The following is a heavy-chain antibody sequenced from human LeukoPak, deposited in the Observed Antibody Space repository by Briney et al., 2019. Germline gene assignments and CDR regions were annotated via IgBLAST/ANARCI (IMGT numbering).Heavy chain of an antibody. V-gene: IGHV3-7*03. CDR1: GFTFSSYC. CDR3: AGGRGWSSDY. D-gene: IGHD6-19*01. CDR2: IEQDGSEK. Sequence: GGSLRLSCATSGFTFSSYCMNWVRQAPGKGLEWVANIEQDGSEKNYVDSVKGRFTISRDNAKNSLYLQMSSLRAEDTAVYYCAGGRGWSSDYWGQGTLVTVSS. J-gene: IGHJ4*02.